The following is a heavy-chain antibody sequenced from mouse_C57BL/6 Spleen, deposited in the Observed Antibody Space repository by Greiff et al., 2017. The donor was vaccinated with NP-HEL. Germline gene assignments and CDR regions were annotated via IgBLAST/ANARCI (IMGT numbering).Heavy chain of an antibody. CDR2: IDPEDGDT. CDR1: GFNIKDYY. Sequence: EVQLQQSGAELVRPGASVKLSCTASGFNIKDYYMHWVKQRPEQGLEWIGRIDPEDGDTEYAPKFQGKATMTADTSSNTAYLQLSSLTSEDTAVYYCTPIYYGYDSYYYAMDYWGQGTSVTVSS. J-gene: IGHJ4*01. V-gene: IGHV14-1*01. D-gene: IGHD2-2*01. CDR3: TPIYYGYDSYYYAMDY.